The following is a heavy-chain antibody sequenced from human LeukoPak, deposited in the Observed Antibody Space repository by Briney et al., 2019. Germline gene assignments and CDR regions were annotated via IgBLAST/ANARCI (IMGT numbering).Heavy chain of an antibody. Sequence: GESLKISCKGSGYSFTNYWIAWVRQMPGKGLEWMGIIYPDDSYTNYSPSFQGHVTISADKSISTAYLQWSSLKASDTAMYYCARHYRYYYDSSDYYYGASGAFDIWGQGTMVTVSS. J-gene: IGHJ3*02. CDR3: ARHYRYYYDSSDYYYGASGAFDI. CDR1: GYSFTNYW. D-gene: IGHD3-22*01. CDR2: IYPDDSYT. V-gene: IGHV5-51*01.